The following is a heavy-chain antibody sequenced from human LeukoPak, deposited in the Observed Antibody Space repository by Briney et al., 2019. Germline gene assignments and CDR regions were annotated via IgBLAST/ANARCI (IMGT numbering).Heavy chain of an antibody. J-gene: IGHJ4*02. CDR3: AREGGTDYGDYLRY. Sequence: PGGSLKLSCAASGFTFSGSAMHWVRQASGKGLEWVGRIRSKANSYATAYAASVKGRFTISRDDSKNTAYLQMNSLKTEDTAVYYCAREGGTDYGDYLRYWGQGTLVTVSS. D-gene: IGHD4-17*01. CDR1: GFTFSGSA. V-gene: IGHV3-73*01. CDR2: IRSKANSYAT.